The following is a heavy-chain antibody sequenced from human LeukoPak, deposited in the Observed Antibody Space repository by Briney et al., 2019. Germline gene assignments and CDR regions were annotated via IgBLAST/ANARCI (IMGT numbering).Heavy chain of an antibody. CDR3: ARVQAVFQNFDY. CDR2: MYSAGNT. CDR1: GFXVSSSY. Sequence: GGSLRLSCAASGFXVSSSYISWVRQAPGKGLEWVSVMYSAGNTYYADSVKGRFTISRDKSKNTLYLQMNSLRTEDTAVYHCARVQAVFQNFDYWGQGTLVTVSS. J-gene: IGHJ4*02. V-gene: IGHV3-66*01.